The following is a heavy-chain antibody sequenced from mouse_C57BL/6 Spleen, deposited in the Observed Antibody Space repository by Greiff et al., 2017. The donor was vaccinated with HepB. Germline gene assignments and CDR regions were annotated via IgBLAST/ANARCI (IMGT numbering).Heavy chain of an antibody. J-gene: IGHJ2*01. V-gene: IGHV1-42*01. CDR2: INPSTGGT. Sequence: EVQRVESGPELVKPGASVKISCKASGYSFTGYYMNWVKQSPEKSLEWIGEINPSTGGTTYNQKFKAKATLTVDKSSSTAYMQLKSLTSEDSAVYYCAGNFDYWGQGTTLTVSS. CDR1: GYSFTGYY. D-gene: IGHD1-1*01. CDR3: AGNFDY.